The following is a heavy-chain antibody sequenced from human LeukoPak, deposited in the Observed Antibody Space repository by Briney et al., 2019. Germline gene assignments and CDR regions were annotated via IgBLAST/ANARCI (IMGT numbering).Heavy chain of an antibody. J-gene: IGHJ4*02. CDR1: GFTFSNTFG. Sequence: GGSLRLSCAASGFTFSNTFGMHWVRQAPGKGLEWVAFIKHDGSADSYTDSVRGRFTISSDTSKNTLYLRMDSLRAEDTAVYYCAGGLLGCSGGSCYPTDYWGQGTLVIVSS. V-gene: IGHV3-30*02. D-gene: IGHD2-15*01. CDR2: IKHDGSAD. CDR3: AGGLLGCSGGSCYPTDY.